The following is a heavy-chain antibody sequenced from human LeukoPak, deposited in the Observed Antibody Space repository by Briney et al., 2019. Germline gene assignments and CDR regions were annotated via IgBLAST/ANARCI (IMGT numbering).Heavy chain of an antibody. V-gene: IGHV4-39*01. CDR2: ISYAGST. Sequence: PSETLSLTCTVSGGSISSSSYYWVWIRQPPGKGLEWIGIISYAGSTYYKPSLKSRVTISADTSKNQFSLNLSSVTATDAAVYYCARMFSYSGLAGSDYSGQGTLVTVSS. CDR1: GGSISSSSYY. D-gene: IGHD6-6*01. CDR3: ARMFSYSGLAGSDY. J-gene: IGHJ4*02.